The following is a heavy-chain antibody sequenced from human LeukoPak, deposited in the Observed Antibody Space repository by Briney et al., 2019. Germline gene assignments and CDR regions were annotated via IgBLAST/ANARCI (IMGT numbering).Heavy chain of an antibody. CDR1: GYTFTSYG. Sequence: ASVKVSCKASGYTFTSYGISWVRQAPGQGLEWMGWISAYNGNTNYAQKLQGRLTMTTDTSTSTAYMELRSLRSDDTAVYYCARGITMVRGVIPYYFDYWGQGTLVTVSS. J-gene: IGHJ4*02. CDR3: ARGITMVRGVIPYYFDY. V-gene: IGHV1-18*01. D-gene: IGHD3-10*01. CDR2: ISAYNGNT.